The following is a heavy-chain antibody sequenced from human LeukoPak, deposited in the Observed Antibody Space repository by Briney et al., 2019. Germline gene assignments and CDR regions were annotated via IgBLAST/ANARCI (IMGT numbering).Heavy chain of an antibody. CDR1: GGSISSSSYY. V-gene: IGHV4-39*07. CDR3: ARESPTFAFDI. Sequence: SETLSLTCTVSGGSISSSSYYWGWIRQPPGKGLEWIGSIYYSGSTYYNPSLKSRVTISVDTSKNQFSLKLSSVTAADTAVYYCARESPTFAFDIWGQGTMVTVSS. J-gene: IGHJ3*02. CDR2: IYYSGST. D-gene: IGHD3-16*01.